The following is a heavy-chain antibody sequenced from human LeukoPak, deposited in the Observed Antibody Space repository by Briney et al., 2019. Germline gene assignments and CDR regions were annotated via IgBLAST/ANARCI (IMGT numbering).Heavy chain of an antibody. CDR2: INHSGST. CDR3: ARSRDKWLFSLCFVY. D-gene: IGHD3-22*01. J-gene: IGHJ4*02. CDR1: GGSFSGYY. Sequence: PSETLSLTCAVYGGSFSGYYWSWIRQPPGKGLEWIGEINHSGSTNYNPSLKSRVTISVDTSKNQFSLKLSSVTAADTAVYYCARSRDKWLFSLCFVYWGQGTLVTVSS. V-gene: IGHV4-34*01.